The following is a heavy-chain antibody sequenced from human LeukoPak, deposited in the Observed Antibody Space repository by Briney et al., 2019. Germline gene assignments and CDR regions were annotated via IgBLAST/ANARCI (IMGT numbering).Heavy chain of an antibody. J-gene: IGHJ4*02. CDR2: INAYNGNT. Sequence: ASVTVSCKASGYTFTSYGISWVRQAPGQGLEWMGWINAYNGNTNYAQKLQGRVTMTTDTSTSTAYMELRSLRSDDTAVYYCARVGIMVYAPPSAYYFDYWGQGTLVTVPS. D-gene: IGHD2-8*01. CDR1: GYTFTSYG. V-gene: IGHV1-18*01. CDR3: ARVGIMVYAPPSAYYFDY.